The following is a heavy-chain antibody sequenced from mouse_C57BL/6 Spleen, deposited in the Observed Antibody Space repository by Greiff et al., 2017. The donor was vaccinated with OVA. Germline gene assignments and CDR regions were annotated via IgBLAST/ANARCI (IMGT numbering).Heavy chain of an antibody. V-gene: IGHV2-5*01. D-gene: IGHD1-1*01. J-gene: IGHJ4*01. CDR2: IWRGGST. CDR3: AKRITTVVGAMDY. Sequence: QVQLQQSGPGLVQPSQSLSITCTVSGFSLTSYGVHWVRQSPGKGLEWLGVIWRGGSTDYNAAFMSRLSITKNNSKSQVFIKMNSLQADDTAIYYCAKRITTVVGAMDYWGQGTSVTVSS. CDR1: GFSLTSYG.